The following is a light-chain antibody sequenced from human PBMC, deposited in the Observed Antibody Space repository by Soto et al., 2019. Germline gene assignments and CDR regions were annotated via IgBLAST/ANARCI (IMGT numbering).Light chain of an antibody. J-gene: IGKJ1*01. CDR3: QQSGNWPPGT. V-gene: IGKV3-11*01. CDR2: DAS. CDR1: QNISRS. Sequence: IVMTHAPVTLSVSPVEIATLSCRASQNISRSLAWYQKKPGQAPRLLIYDASNRATGIPDTFSGSGSGTDFTLTISRLEPADFAVYYCQQSGNWPPGTCGHGTKGDIK.